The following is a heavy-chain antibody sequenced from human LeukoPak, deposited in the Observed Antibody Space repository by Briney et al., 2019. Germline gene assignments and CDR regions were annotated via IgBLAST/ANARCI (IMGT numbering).Heavy chain of an antibody. CDR3: ARLSSGHHTGDY. D-gene: IGHD3-22*01. CDR2: ISYDGSNK. V-gene: IGHV3-30*03. Sequence: PGRSLRLSCAASGFTFSSYGMHWVRQAPGKGLEWVAVISYDGSNKYYADSVKGRFTISRDNSKNTLYLQMNSLRAEDTAVYYCARLSSGHHTGDYWGQGTLVTVSS. CDR1: GFTFSSYG. J-gene: IGHJ4*02.